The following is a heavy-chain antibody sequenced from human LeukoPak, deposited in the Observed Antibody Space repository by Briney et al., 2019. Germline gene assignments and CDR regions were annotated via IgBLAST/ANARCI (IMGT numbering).Heavy chain of an antibody. D-gene: IGHD5-18*01. J-gene: IGHJ4*02. CDR1: GYTLTELS. CDR2: FDPEDGET. CDR3: ATDIQLNPDSNLDY. V-gene: IGHV1-24*01. Sequence: ASVKVSCKVSGYTLTELSMHWVRQAPGKGLEWMGGFDPEDGETIYAQTFQGRVTMTEDTSTDTAYMELSSLRSEDTAVYYCATDIQLNPDSNLDYWGQGTLVTVSS.